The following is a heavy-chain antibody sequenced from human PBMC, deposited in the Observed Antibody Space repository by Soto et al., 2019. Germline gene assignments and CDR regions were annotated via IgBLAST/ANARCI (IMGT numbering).Heavy chain of an antibody. CDR1: GFTFRSHA. V-gene: IGHV3-30*09. CDR2: ISHDGSRR. D-gene: IGHD3-16*01. CDR3: MRDIMGIYQFDY. J-gene: IGHJ4*02. Sequence: GGSLRLSCVTSGFTFRSHAMHWARQAPGKGLEWLAVISHDGSRRDFADSVRGRFGISRDDSKNTVYLQMDSLTPEDTALFYCMRDIMGIYQFDYWGRGTLVTVSS.